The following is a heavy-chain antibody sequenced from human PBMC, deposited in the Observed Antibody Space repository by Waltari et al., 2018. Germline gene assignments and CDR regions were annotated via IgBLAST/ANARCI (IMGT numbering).Heavy chain of an antibody. CDR1: GYTFTIYD. CDR3: ARGRGYSYALDY. D-gene: IGHD5-18*01. Sequence: QVQLVQSGAEVKKPGASVKVSCKPSGYTFTIYDIHWLRQATGQGLEWMGWMNPNSGNTGYAQKFQGRVTMTRNTSISTAYMELSSLRSEDTAVYYCARGRGYSYALDYWGQGTLVTVSS. J-gene: IGHJ4*02. CDR2: MNPNSGNT. V-gene: IGHV1-8*01.